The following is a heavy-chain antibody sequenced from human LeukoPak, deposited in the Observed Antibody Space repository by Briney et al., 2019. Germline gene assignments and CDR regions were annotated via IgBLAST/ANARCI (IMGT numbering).Heavy chain of an antibody. J-gene: IGHJ2*01. CDR2: IYYSGST. V-gene: IGHV4-59*08. D-gene: IGHD3-3*01. CDR1: GGSISSYY. CDR3: ARHWQDFWSGCVRGDHYWYFDL. Sequence: SETLSLTCTVSGGSISSYYWSWIRQPPGKGLEWIGYIYYSGSTNYNPSLKSRVTISVDTSKNQFSLKLSSVTAADTAVYYCARHWQDFWSGCVRGDHYWYFDLWGRGTLVTVSS.